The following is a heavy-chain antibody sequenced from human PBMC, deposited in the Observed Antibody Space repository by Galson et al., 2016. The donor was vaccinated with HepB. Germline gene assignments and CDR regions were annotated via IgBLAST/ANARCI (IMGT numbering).Heavy chain of an antibody. CDR2: TDGSGGST. J-gene: IGHJ4*02. D-gene: IGHD1-1*01. CDR3: AKDRYWNRDFDY. Sequence: SLRLSCAASGFTFSTYTTSWVRQAPGKGLEWVSGTDGSGGSTYYADSVKGRFTISRDNSKNTMYLQMNSLKAEDTAIYYCAKDRYWNRDFDYWGQGTLVTVSS. CDR1: GFTFSTYT. V-gene: IGHV3-23*01.